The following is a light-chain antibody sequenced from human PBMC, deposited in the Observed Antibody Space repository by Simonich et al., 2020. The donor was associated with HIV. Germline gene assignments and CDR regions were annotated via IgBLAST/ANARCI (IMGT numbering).Light chain of an antibody. CDR3: CSYAGSSTFVV. V-gene: IGLV2-23*02. J-gene: IGLJ2*01. Sequence: QSALTQPASVSGSPGQSLTISCTGTSSDVGGYNFVSWYQQHPGKAPKLMIYEVSSRPSGVSNRFSGSKSGNTASLTISGLQAEDEADYYCCSYAGSSTFVVFGGGTKLTVL. CDR1: SSDVGGYNF. CDR2: EVS.